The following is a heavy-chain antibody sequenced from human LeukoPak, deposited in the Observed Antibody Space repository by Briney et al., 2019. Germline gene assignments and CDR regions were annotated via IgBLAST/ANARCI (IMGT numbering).Heavy chain of an antibody. V-gene: IGHV3-7*01. J-gene: IGHJ6*04. CDR3: AELGITMIGGV. D-gene: IGHD3-10*02. Sequence: GGSLRLSCVASGFTFSSYCMTWVRQAPGKVLEWVANIKTDGSLIYYVDSVKGRFTISRDNAKNSLYLQMSSLRVEDTAVYYCAELGITMIGGVWGKGTTVTISS. CDR2: IKTDGSLI. CDR1: GFTFSSYC.